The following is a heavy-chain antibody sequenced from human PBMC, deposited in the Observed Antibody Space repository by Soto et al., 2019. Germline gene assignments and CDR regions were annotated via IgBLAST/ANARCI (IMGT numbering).Heavy chain of an antibody. V-gene: IGHV1-18*01. CDR2: VSAYNGDI. CDR1: GYTFTNHG. J-gene: IGHJ4*02. CDR3: ARDPSNSSGYYQFFDY. D-gene: IGHD3-22*01. Sequence: ASVKVSCKASGYTFTNHGISWVRQAPGQGLEWMGWVSAYNGDIKYAQKFQGRVTMTTDTSTSTAYMELRSLRSDDTAVYYCARDPSNSSGYYQFFDYWGQGTLVTVSS.